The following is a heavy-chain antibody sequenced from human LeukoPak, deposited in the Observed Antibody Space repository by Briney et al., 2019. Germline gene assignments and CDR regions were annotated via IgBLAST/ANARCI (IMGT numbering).Heavy chain of an antibody. CDR1: GGSFSGYY. CDR2: IYYSGST. D-gene: IGHD3-22*01. V-gene: IGHV4-59*01. J-gene: IGHJ4*02. Sequence: SETLSLTCAVYGGSFSGYYWSWIRQPPGKGLEWIGYIYYSGSTIYNPSLKSRVTISVDTSKNQFSLKLSSVTAADTAVYYCARVTYYYDSSGYQYYFDYWGQGTLVTVSS. CDR3: ARVTYYYDSSGYQYYFDY.